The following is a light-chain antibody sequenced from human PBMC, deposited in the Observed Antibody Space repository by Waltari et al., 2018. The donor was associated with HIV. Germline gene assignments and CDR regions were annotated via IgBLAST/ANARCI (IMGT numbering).Light chain of an antibody. CDR3: QSYDSSLSGVV. Sequence: QSVLTQPPSVSGAPGQRVTISCPGSSSHIRAGYDVHWYQQLPGTAPKLLIYGNSNRPSGVPDRFSGSKSGTSASLAITGLQAEDEADYYCQSYDSSLSGVVFGGGTKLTVL. CDR2: GNS. J-gene: IGLJ2*01. V-gene: IGLV1-40*01. CDR1: SSHIRAGYD.